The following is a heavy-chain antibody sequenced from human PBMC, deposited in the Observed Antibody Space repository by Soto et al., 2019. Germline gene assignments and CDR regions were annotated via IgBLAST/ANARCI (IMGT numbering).Heavy chain of an antibody. Sequence: PSETLPLTCTVSGGSISSSSYYWGWIRQPPGKGLEWIGSIYYSGSTYYNPSLKSRVTISVDTSKNQFSLKLSSVTAADTAVYYCHLFGELLNLFDYWGQGTLVTVSS. J-gene: IGHJ4*02. CDR3: HLFGELLNLFDY. D-gene: IGHD3-10*02. V-gene: IGHV4-39*01. CDR1: GGSISSSSYY. CDR2: IYYSGST.